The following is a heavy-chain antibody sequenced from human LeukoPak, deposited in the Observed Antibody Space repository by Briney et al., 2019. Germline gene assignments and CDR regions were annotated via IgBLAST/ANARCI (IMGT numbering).Heavy chain of an antibody. V-gene: IGHV1-8*01. CDR3: ARNGQQVRYFQH. Sequence: ASVKVSCKDSGYTFTNYDINWVRQATGQGLEWMGWMNPNSGNTNYAQKFQGRVTMTRNTSISTAYMELSSLRSEDTAVYYCARNGQQVRYFQHWGQGTLVTVSS. CDR1: GYTFTNYD. J-gene: IGHJ1*01. D-gene: IGHD6-13*01. CDR2: MNPNSGNT.